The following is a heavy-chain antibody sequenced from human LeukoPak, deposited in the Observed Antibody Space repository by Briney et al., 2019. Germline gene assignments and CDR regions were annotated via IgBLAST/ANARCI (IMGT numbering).Heavy chain of an antibody. CDR1: GFTLSSYA. J-gene: IGHJ6*03. CDR2: FSGSGGTT. CDR3: ANGNRCTSPNCLGYYYFYMDV. D-gene: IGHD2-8*01. V-gene: IGHV3-23*01. Sequence: GGSLRLSCAASGFTLSSYAMNWVRQAPGRGLEWVSGFSGSGGTTYYADSVKGRFTISRDNSKNTLYLQMNSLRAEDTAVYYCANGNRCTSPNCLGYYYFYMDVWGKGTTVTVSS.